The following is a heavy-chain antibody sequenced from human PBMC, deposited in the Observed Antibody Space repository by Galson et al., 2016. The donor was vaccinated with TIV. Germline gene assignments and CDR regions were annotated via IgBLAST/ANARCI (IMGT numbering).Heavy chain of an antibody. J-gene: IGHJ3*01. Sequence: CAISGDSVSSNSAAWNSIRQSPSGGLEWLGRTYCRSRCYYDYAVSVKSRITIESDTSKNQFSLQLNSVTSEDTAVYYCATAAGRNGATSHATCESFDFWGQGTKVTVSS. CDR3: ATAAGRNGATSHATCESFDF. CDR1: GDSVSSNSAA. V-gene: IGHV6-1*01. D-gene: IGHD2-8*01. CDR2: TYCRSRCYY.